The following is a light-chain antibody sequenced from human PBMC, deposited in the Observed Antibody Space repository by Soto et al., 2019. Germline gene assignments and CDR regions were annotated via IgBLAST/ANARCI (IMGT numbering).Light chain of an antibody. CDR3: QKYNNAPWT. CDR1: QGISNF. CDR2: AAS. Sequence: DIQMTQSPSSLSASVGDRVTITCRASQGISNFLAWYQQKPGKVPKLLIYAASTLQSGVPSRFSGSGAGTDFTLTISSLQPEDVATYYCQKYNNAPWTFGQGTRVEIK. V-gene: IGKV1-27*01. J-gene: IGKJ1*01.